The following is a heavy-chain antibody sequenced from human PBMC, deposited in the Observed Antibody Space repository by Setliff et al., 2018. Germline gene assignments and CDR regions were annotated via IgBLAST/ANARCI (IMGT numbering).Heavy chain of an antibody. CDR1: DGSLSTYY. Sequence: SETLSLTCAVSDGSLSTYYWSWIRQPPGKGLEFIGYVYYSGTANYSPSLRSRLTISVDTSKNQFSLKLRSVTAADTAVYYCARGGTFRYFDFWGQGAPVTV. V-gene: IGHV4-59*01. D-gene: IGHD5-12*01. CDR2: VYYSGTA. J-gene: IGHJ4*02. CDR3: ARGGTFRYFDF.